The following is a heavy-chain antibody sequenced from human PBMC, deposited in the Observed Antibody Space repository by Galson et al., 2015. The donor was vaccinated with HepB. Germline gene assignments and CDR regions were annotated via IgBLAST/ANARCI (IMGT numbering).Heavy chain of an antibody. CDR3: ARQYSSGWTVGGDYFDY. V-gene: IGHV5-51*01. Sequence: QSGAEVKKPGESLRISCKGSGYSFTSYWIGWVRQMPGKGLEWMGIIYPGDSDTRYSPSFQGQVTISADKSISTAYLQWSSLKASDTAMYYCARQYSSGWTVGGDYFDYWGQGTLVTVSS. CDR2: IYPGDSDT. D-gene: IGHD6-19*01. CDR1: GYSFTSYW. J-gene: IGHJ4*02.